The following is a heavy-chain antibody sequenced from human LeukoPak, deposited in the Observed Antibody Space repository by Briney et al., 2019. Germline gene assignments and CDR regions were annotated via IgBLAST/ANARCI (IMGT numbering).Heavy chain of an antibody. CDR1: GITASSYA. CDR2: ISGSGDRT. D-gene: IGHD4-17*01. Sequence: GGSLRLSCAASGITASSYAMTWVRQAPGKGLEWVSSISGSGDRTMYADSVKGRFTISRDNFKNTLYLQMNSLRAEDTALYHCAKDPNGDYIGAFDMWGQGAMVTVSS. V-gene: IGHV3-23*01. J-gene: IGHJ3*02. CDR3: AKDPNGDYIGAFDM.